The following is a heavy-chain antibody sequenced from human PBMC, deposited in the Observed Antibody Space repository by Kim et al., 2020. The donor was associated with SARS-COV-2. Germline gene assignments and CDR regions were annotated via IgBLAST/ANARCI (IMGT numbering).Heavy chain of an antibody. CDR2: ISAYNGNT. CDR1: GYTFTSYG. D-gene: IGHD3-9*01. J-gene: IGHJ4*02. CDR3: ARFTWGILTGYPRVDY. Sequence: ASVKVSCKASGYTFTSYGISWVRQAPGQGLEWMGWISAYNGNTNYAQKLQGRVTMTTDTSTSTAYMELRSLRSDDTAVYYCARFTWGILTGYPRVDYWGQGTLVTVSS. V-gene: IGHV1-18*01.